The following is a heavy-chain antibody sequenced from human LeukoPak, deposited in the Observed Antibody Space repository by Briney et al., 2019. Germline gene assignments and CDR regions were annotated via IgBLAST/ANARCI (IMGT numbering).Heavy chain of an antibody. D-gene: IGHD3-16*02. J-gene: IGHJ2*01. CDR2: IYYSGST. Sequence: SETLSLTCTVSGGSISSGGYYWSWIRQHPGKGLEWIGYIYYSGSTYYNPSLKSRVTISVDTSKNQFSLKLSSVTAADTAVYYCARDMYYDYVWGSYRAHYWYFDLWGRGTLVTVSS. CDR3: ARDMYYDYVWGSYRAHYWYFDL. CDR1: GGSISSGGYY. V-gene: IGHV4-31*03.